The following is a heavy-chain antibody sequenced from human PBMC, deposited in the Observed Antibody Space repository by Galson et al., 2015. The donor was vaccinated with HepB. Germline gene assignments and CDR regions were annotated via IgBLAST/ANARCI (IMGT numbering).Heavy chain of an antibody. J-gene: IGHJ4*02. CDR2: INPSGGST. D-gene: IGHD5-24*01. Sequence: SVKVSCKASGYTFTSYYMHWVRQAPGQGLEWMGIINPSGGSTSYAQKLQGRVTMTRDTSTSTVYMELSSLRSEDTAVYYCAREAGGGDGYNIQGHWGQGTLVTVSS. CDR3: AREAGGGDGYNIQGH. CDR1: GYTFTSYY. V-gene: IGHV1-46*04.